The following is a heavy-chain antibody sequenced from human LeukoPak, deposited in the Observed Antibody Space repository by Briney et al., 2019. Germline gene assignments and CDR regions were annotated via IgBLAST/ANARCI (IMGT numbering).Heavy chain of an antibody. D-gene: IGHD3-10*01. CDR3: AKQRVTLVRGILSYGMDV. V-gene: IGHV3-7*01. CDR1: EFTVSNYW. J-gene: IGHJ6*02. Sequence: GGSLRLSCAASEFTVSNYWMTWVRQAPGKGLEWVANINQDGSEKYYVDSVKGRFTISRDNAKKSLWLQMNSLRAEDTAVYYCAKQRVTLVRGILSYGMDVWVLGTSVSVSS. CDR2: INQDGSEK.